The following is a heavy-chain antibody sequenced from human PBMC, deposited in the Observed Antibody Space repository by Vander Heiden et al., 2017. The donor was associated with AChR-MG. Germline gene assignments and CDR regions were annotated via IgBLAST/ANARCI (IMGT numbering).Heavy chain of an antibody. Sequence: QVQLQESGPGLVKPSQTLSLTCSVSGGYISRGAFDRSWIRQSPGKGLEWIGNIYFSGSTYYNPSLKSRVTISVDTSKNQFSLNLSSVTAADTAVYYCARDRGSSAGAGSYAFDYWGQGTLVTVSS. CDR3: ARDRGSSAGAGSYAFDY. CDR2: IYFSGST. J-gene: IGHJ4*02. D-gene: IGHD3-10*01. V-gene: IGHV4-31*03. CDR1: GGYISRGAFD.